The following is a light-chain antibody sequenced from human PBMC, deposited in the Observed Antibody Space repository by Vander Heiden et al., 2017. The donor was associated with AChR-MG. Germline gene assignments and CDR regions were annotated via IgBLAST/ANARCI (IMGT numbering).Light chain of an antibody. V-gene: IGKV4-1*01. CDR1: QSVLYSSNNKNY. Sequence: IVMTQSPDSLAGSLGERATINCKSSQSVLYSSNNKNYLAWYQQKPGQPPKLLIYWASTRESGVPDRFSGSGSGTDFTLTISSLQAEDVAVYYCQQYYSTPPTFGPGTKVDIK. J-gene: IGKJ3*01. CDR3: QQYYSTPPT. CDR2: WAS.